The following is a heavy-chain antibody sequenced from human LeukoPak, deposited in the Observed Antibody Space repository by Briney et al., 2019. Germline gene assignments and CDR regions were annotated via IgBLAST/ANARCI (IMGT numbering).Heavy chain of an antibody. Sequence: PGRSLRLSCAASGFTFSSYVMHWVRQAPGKGLEWVAAISYDGSNKNYADSVKGRFTISRDNSKNTLYLQMNSLRIEDTAVYYCARDLNYYGSGSYRSNYFDYWGQGTLVTVSS. CDR2: ISYDGSNK. V-gene: IGHV3-30-3*01. J-gene: IGHJ4*02. CDR1: GFTFSSYV. CDR3: ARDLNYYGSGSYRSNYFDY. D-gene: IGHD3-10*01.